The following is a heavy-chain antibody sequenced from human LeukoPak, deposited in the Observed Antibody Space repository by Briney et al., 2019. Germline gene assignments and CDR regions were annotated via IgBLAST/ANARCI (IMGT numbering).Heavy chain of an antibody. V-gene: IGHV4-34*01. CDR2: INHRGST. Sequence: SETLSLTCAVYGGSFSGYYWSWIRQPPGKGLEWIGEINHRGSTNYNPSLKSRVTISVDTSKNQFSLKLSSVTAADTAVYYCASRYEFYDFWSGYYSVGQFDPWGQGTLVTVSS. CDR3: ASRYEFYDFWSGYYSVGQFDP. J-gene: IGHJ5*02. D-gene: IGHD3-3*01. CDR1: GGSFSGYY.